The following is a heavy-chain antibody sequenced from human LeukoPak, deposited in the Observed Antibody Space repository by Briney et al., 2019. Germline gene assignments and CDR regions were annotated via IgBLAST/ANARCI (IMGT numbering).Heavy chain of an antibody. Sequence: GGSLRLSCAASGFTFSSYGMHWVRQAPGKGLEWVAFIRYDGSNKYYADSAKGRFTISRDNSKNTLYLQMNSLRAEDTAVYYCAKDSHYYGSGSYPYFDYWGQGTLVTVSS. V-gene: IGHV3-30*02. CDR3: AKDSHYYGSGSYPYFDY. CDR2: IRYDGSNK. CDR1: GFTFSSYG. D-gene: IGHD3-10*01. J-gene: IGHJ4*02.